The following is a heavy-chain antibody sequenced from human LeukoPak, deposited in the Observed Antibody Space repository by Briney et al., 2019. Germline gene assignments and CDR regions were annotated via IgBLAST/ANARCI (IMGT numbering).Heavy chain of an antibody. Sequence: PSETLSLTCTVSGGSISSGDYYWSWIRQPPGKGLEWIGYIYYSGSTNYNPSLKSRVTMSVDTSKNQFSLKLSSVTAADTAVYYCARVPRGNDAFDIWGQGTMVTVSS. CDR2: IYYSGST. D-gene: IGHD3-10*01. V-gene: IGHV4-61*08. CDR1: GGSISSGDYY. J-gene: IGHJ3*02. CDR3: ARVPRGNDAFDI.